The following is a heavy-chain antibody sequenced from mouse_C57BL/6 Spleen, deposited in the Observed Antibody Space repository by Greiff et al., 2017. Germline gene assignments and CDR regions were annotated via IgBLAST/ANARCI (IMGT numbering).Heavy chain of an antibody. V-gene: IGHV1-82*01. D-gene: IGHD1-1*01. CDR1: GYAFSSSW. J-gene: IGHJ2*01. CDR3: AREALFRDY. CDR2: IYPGDGDT. Sequence: QVQLKESGPELVKPGASVKISCKASGYAFSSSWMNWVKQRPGKGLEWIGRIYPGDGDTNYNGKFKGKATLTADKSSSTAYMQLSSLTSEDSAVYFCAREALFRDYWGQGTTLTVSS.